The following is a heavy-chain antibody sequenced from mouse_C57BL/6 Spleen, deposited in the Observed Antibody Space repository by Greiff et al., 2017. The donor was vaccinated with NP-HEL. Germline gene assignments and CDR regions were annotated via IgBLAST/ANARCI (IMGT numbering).Heavy chain of an antibody. CDR3: ARTSSRAVTTDYYAMDY. V-gene: IGHV1-72*01. J-gene: IGHJ4*01. CDR1: GYTFTSYW. CDR2: IDPNSGGT. Sequence: QVQLQQPGAELVKPGASVKLSCKASGYTFTSYWMNWVKQRPGRGLEWIGRIDPNSGGTKYNEKFKSKATLTVDKPSSTAYMQLSSLTSEDSAVYYCARTSSRAVTTDYYAMDYWGQGTSVTVSS. D-gene: IGHD1-1*01.